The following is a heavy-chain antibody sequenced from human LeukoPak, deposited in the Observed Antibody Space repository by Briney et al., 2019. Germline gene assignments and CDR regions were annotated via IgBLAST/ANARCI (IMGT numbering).Heavy chain of an antibody. V-gene: IGHV5-51*01. CDR1: GYSFTRYW. D-gene: IGHD6-13*01. CDR3: ARLIAAARGWFDP. Sequence: GESLKISCKASGYSFTRYWIGWVRQMPGKGLESMGIIYPGNSDTRYSPSFQGQVTILVDKSISTAYLQWSSLKASDTAMYYCARLIAAARGWFDPWGQGTLVTVSS. CDR2: IYPGNSDT. J-gene: IGHJ5*02.